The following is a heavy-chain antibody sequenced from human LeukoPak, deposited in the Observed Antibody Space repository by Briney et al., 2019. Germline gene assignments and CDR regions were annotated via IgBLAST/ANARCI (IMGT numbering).Heavy chain of an antibody. J-gene: IGHJ5*02. CDR2: VYSGGIT. CDR1: GGSISSYY. Sequence: PSETLSLTCTVSGGSISSYYWSWIRQPPGKGLEWIAFVYSGGITNYSPSLKSRVTISVDPSKNQFSLKLRSVIVADTAVYYCARDQDYYGSGSYGPDHWGQGILVTVSS. D-gene: IGHD3-10*01. CDR3: ARDQDYYGSGSYGPDH. V-gene: IGHV4-4*08.